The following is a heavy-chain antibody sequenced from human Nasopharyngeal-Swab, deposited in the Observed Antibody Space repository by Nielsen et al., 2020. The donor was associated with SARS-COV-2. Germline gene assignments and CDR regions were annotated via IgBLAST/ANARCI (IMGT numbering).Heavy chain of an antibody. CDR3: ARDDDFWSGYSNGMDV. Sequence: GESLKISCAASGFTFSSYSMNWVRQAQGKGLEWVSYISSSSSTIYYAHSVKGRFTISRDNAKNSLYLQMNSLRAEYTAVYYCARDDDFWSGYSNGMDVWGQGTTVTVSS. CDR1: GFTFSSYS. D-gene: IGHD3-3*01. CDR2: ISSSSSTI. J-gene: IGHJ6*02. V-gene: IGHV3-48*04.